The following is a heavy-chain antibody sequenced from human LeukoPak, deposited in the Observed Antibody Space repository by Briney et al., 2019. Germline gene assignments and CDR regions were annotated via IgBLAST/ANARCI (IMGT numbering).Heavy chain of an antibody. D-gene: IGHD2-8*01. V-gene: IGHV1-18*01. CDR2: ITTSNGNT. J-gene: IGHJ4*02. CDR1: GYTFINYG. Sequence: GASVKVSCEASGYTFINYGISWVRQAPGQGLEWMGWITTSNGNTNYAQKFQGKFTMTSDTSTSTAYMELRSLRSDDTAVYYCGRVVNGFIDYWGQGTLVTVSS. CDR3: GRVVNGFIDY.